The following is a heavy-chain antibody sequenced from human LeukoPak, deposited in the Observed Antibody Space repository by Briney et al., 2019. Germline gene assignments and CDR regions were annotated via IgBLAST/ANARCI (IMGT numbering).Heavy chain of an antibody. CDR2: IYYSGNA. V-gene: IGHV4-59*05. D-gene: IGHD1-26*01. J-gene: IGHJ4*02. CDR1: GFTFSSYSMN. CDR3: AKMTGSYSHPFDY. Sequence: PGGSLRLSCAASGFTFSSYSMNWVRQPPGKGLEWIGSIYYSGNAYYKPSLQSRVTISVDTSKNQFSLKTRSVTAADTAVYYCAKMTGSYSHPFDYWGQGTLVTVSS.